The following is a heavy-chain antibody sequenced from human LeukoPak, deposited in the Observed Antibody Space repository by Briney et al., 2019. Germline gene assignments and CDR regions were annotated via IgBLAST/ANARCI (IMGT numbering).Heavy chain of an antibody. V-gene: IGHV4-59*08. D-gene: IGHD6-19*01. Sequence: SETLSLTCTVSGGSISSYYWSWIRQPPGKGLEWIGYIYYSGSTNYNPSLKSRVTISVDTSKNQFSLKLSSVTAADTAVYYCARRVAVAGQGGDAFDIWGQGTMVTVSS. CDR2: IYYSGST. CDR3: ARRVAVAGQGGDAFDI. J-gene: IGHJ3*02. CDR1: GGSISSYY.